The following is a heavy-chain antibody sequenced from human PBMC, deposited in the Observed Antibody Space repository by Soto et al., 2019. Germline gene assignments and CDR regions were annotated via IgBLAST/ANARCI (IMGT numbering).Heavy chain of an antibody. CDR1: DGSISSGDYY. J-gene: IGHJ4*02. CDR2: IYYSGST. Sequence: SETLSLTCTVSDGSISSGDYYRSWIRQPPGKGLEWIGYIYYSGSTYYNPSLKSRVTISVDTSKNQFSLKLSSVTAADTAVYYCASTMVRGVIQYFDYWGQGTLVTVSS. D-gene: IGHD3-10*01. CDR3: ASTMVRGVIQYFDY. V-gene: IGHV4-30-4*01.